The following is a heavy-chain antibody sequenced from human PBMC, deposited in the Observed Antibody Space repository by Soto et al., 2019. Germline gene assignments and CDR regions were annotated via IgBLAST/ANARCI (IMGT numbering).Heavy chain of an antibody. D-gene: IGHD6-19*01. V-gene: IGHV4-31*03. CDR2: IYYSGST. J-gene: IGHJ5*02. CDR1: GGSISSGGYY. CDR3: ARGRSSGWYLNWFDP. Sequence: PSETLSLTCTVSGGSISSGGYYWSWIRQHPGKGLEWIGYIYYSGSTYYNPSLKSRVTISVDTSKNQFSLKLSSVTAADTAVYYCARGRSSGWYLNWFDPWGQGTLVTSPQ.